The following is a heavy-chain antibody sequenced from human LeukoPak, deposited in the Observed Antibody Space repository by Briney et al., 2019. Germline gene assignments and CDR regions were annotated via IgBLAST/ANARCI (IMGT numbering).Heavy chain of an antibody. CDR1: GFTLSNYG. J-gene: IGHJ4*02. CDR3: ARRGVVIRVILVGFHKEAYYFDS. Sequence: GGSLRLSCAVSGFTLSNYGMSWVRQAPGKGLEWAAGISGSGGSTNYADSVKGRFTISRDNLKNTLYLQMNSLRAEDTAVYFCARRGVVIRVILVGFHKEAYYFDSWGQGALVTVSS. V-gene: IGHV3-23*01. D-gene: IGHD3-10*01. CDR2: ISGSGGST.